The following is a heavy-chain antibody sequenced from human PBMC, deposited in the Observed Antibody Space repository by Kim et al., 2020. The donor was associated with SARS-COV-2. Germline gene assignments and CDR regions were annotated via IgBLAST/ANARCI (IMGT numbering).Heavy chain of an antibody. Sequence: ASVKVSCKASGYTFTSYYMHWVRQAPGQGLEWMGIINPSGGSTSYAQKFQGRVTMTRDTSTSTVYMELSSLRSEDTAVYYCARDLSPYYDFWSGYYKDNWFDPWGQGTLVTVSS. CDR1: GYTFTSYY. D-gene: IGHD3-3*01. J-gene: IGHJ5*02. CDR2: INPSGGST. CDR3: ARDLSPYYDFWSGYYKDNWFDP. V-gene: IGHV1-46*01.